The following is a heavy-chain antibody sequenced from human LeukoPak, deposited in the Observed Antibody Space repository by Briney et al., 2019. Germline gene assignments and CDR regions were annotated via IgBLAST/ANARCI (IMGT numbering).Heavy chain of an antibody. CDR1: GFIFSRYA. Sequence: PGGSLRLSCAASGFIFSRYAMHWVRQAPGKGLEWVANIKQDGSEKYYVDSVKGRFTISRDNAKNSLYLQMNSLRAEDTAVYYCARVPIAVAAPGDYWGQGTLVTVSS. D-gene: IGHD6-19*01. CDR2: IKQDGSEK. J-gene: IGHJ4*02. V-gene: IGHV3-7*03. CDR3: ARVPIAVAAPGDY.